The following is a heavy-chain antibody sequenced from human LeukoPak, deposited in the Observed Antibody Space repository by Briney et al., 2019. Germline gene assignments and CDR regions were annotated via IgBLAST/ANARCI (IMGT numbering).Heavy chain of an antibody. CDR1: GGSISSSSFY. V-gene: IGHV4-39*01. CDR3: GCIATVEIYFDY. Sequence: SETLSLTYTVSGGSISSSSFYWGWIRQPPGKGLEWIGNMYYSGSTYYNPSLKSRVTISVDTSKNQFSLKLTSVTAADSAVYYCGCIATVEIYFDYWGQGTLVTVSS. D-gene: IGHD5-24*01. CDR2: MYYSGST. J-gene: IGHJ4*02.